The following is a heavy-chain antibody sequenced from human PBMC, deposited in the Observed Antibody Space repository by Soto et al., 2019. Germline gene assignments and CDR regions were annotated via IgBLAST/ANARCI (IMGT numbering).Heavy chain of an antibody. J-gene: IGHJ3*01. Sequence: GESLKISCKAPDYNFRVHWIGWVRQVPGRGLEWMGIIYPDDSDTRYSPSSQGQVTMSADKSINTVYLQLTSLRASDTAMYYCARLHTERPVDEFDLWGQGTKVTVSS. V-gene: IGHV5-51*01. CDR2: IYPDDSDT. D-gene: IGHD5-12*01. CDR1: DYNFRVHW. CDR3: ARLHTERPVDEFDL.